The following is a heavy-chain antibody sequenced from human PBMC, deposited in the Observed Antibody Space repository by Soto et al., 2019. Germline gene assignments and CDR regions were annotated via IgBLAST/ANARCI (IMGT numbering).Heavy chain of an antibody. CDR3: ARDYPGYYYGMAV. J-gene: IGHJ6*02. V-gene: IGHV1-3*01. CDR2: INAGNGNT. CDR1: GYTFTSYA. Sequence: ASVKVSCKASGYTFTSYAMHWVRQAPGQRLEWMGWINAGNGNTKYSQKFQGRVTITRDTSASTAYMELSSLRSEDTAVYYCARDYPGYYYGMAVWGQGTRVSVSS.